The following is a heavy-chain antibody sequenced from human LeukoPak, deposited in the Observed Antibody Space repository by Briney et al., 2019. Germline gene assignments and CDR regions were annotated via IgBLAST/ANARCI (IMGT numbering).Heavy chain of an antibody. Sequence: PGGSLRLSCAASGFTFSSYAMHWVRQAPGKGLEWVAVISYDGSNKYYADSVKGRFTISRDNSKNTLYLQMNSLRAEDTAVYYCAKDLVPYYYDSSGYGFDYWGQGTLVTVSS. V-gene: IGHV3-30*04. J-gene: IGHJ4*02. CDR2: ISYDGSNK. D-gene: IGHD3-22*01. CDR3: AKDLVPYYYDSSGYGFDY. CDR1: GFTFSSYA.